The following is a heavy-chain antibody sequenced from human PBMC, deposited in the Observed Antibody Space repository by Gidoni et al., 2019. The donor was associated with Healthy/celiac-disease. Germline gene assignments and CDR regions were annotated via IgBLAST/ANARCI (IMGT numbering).Heavy chain of an antibody. J-gene: IGHJ4*02. V-gene: IGHV3-23*01. CDR1: GFTFCSDA. D-gene: IGHD3-3*01. Sequence: EVQLLESGGGLVQPGGSLRLSCAASGFTFCSDAMSWVRQAPGKGLEWVSSISGSGGSTYYADSVKGRFTISRENSKNTLYLQMNSLRAEDTAVYYCAKAIRFLEWFNYFDYWGQGTLVTVSS. CDR3: AKAIRFLEWFNYFDY. CDR2: ISGSGGST.